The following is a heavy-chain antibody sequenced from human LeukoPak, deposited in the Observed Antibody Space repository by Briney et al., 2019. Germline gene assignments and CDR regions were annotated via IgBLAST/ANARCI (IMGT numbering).Heavy chain of an antibody. CDR2: ISGSGGST. J-gene: IGHJ4*02. CDR1: GFTFSSYA. Sequence: GGSLRLSCAASGFTFSSYAMSWVRQAPGKGLEWVSAISGSGGSTYYADSVKGRFTISRDNSKNTLYLQMNSLRAEDTAVYYCAKDLRYSSSAGWIDWGQGTLVTVSS. V-gene: IGHV3-23*01. D-gene: IGHD6-6*01. CDR3: AKDLRYSSSAGWID.